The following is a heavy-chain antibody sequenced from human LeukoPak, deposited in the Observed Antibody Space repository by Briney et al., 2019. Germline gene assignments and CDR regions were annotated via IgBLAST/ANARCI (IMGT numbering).Heavy chain of an antibody. D-gene: IGHD3-22*01. J-gene: IGHJ4*02. CDR3: ARVDYYDSSRYPISADDY. CDR2: INPNSGGT. Sequence: ASVKVTCKASGYTFTGYYMHCVRQAPGQGLEWMGWINPNSGGTNYAQKFQGRVTMTRDTSISTAYMELSRLRSDDTAVYYCARVDYYDSSRYPISADDYWGQGTLVPVSS. V-gene: IGHV1-2*02. CDR1: GYTFTGYY.